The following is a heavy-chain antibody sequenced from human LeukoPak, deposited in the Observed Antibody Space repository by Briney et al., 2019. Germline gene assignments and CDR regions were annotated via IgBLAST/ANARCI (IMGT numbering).Heavy chain of an antibody. J-gene: IGHJ4*02. CDR2: IYHSGST. D-gene: IGHD2-21*02. Sequence: SETLSLTCTVSGGSISSSGYYWGWIRQPPGKGLEWIGSIYHSGSTYYNPSLKSRVTISVDTSKNQFSLKLSSVTAADTAVYYCARTVTAIAPWYFDYWGQGTLVTVSS. V-gene: IGHV4-39*01. CDR3: ARTVTAIAPWYFDY. CDR1: GGSISSSGYY.